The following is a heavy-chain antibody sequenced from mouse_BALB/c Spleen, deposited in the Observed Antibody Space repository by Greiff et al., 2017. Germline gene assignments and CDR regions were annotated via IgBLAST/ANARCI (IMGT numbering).Heavy chain of an antibody. Sequence: EVQRVESGGGLVKPGGSLKLSCAASGFTFSSYAMSWVRQTPEKRLEWVATISSGGSYTYYPDSVKGRFTISRDNAKNTLYLQMSSLRSEDTAMYYCARHGNYYAMDYWGQGTSVTVSS. CDR1: GFTFSSYA. CDR3: ARHGNYYAMDY. D-gene: IGHD2-1*01. CDR2: ISSGGSYT. J-gene: IGHJ4*01. V-gene: IGHV5-9-3*01.